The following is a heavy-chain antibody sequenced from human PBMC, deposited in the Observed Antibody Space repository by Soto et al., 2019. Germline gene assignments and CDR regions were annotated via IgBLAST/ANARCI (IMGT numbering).Heavy chain of an antibody. CDR2: IYYSGNT. V-gene: IGHV4-30-2*03. CDR1: GVSISSGGYS. CDR3: ASSSPFHY. Sequence: SETLSLTCAVSGVSISSGGYSWSWIRQPPGKGLEWIGYIYYSGNTYYKPTLKSRVSISIDTSRNQFSLNLTSVTAADTGVYYCASSSPFHYWGPGILVTVSS. D-gene: IGHD6-6*01. J-gene: IGHJ4*02.